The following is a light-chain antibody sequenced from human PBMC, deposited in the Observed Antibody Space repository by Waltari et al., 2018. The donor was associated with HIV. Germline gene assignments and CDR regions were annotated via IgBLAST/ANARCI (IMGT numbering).Light chain of an antibody. J-gene: IGLJ2*01. Sequence: QSVLTQPPSASGTPGQRVTISCSGSSSNIGSNYVYWYQQLPGTAPNLLLYRNNQRPSGVPDRFSGSKSGTSASLAISGLRSEDEADYYCAAWDGSLSVVVFGGGTKLTVL. V-gene: IGLV1-47*01. CDR1: SSNIGSNY. CDR2: RNN. CDR3: AAWDGSLSVVV.